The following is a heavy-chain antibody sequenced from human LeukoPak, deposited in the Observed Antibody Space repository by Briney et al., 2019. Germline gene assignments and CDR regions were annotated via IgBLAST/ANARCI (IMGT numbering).Heavy chain of an antibody. CDR1: GFTFSSYW. Sequence: PGGSLRLSCAASGFTFSSYWMSWVRQAPGKGLEWVANIKQDGSEKYYVDSVKGRFTISRDNAKNSLYLQMNSLRAEDTAVYYCARKNRELRLGGLSLGSGNYSFDYWGQGPRAPVSS. D-gene: IGHD3-16*02. CDR3: ARKNRELRLGGLSLGSGNYSFDY. V-gene: IGHV3-7*01. CDR2: IKQDGSEK. J-gene: IGHJ4*02.